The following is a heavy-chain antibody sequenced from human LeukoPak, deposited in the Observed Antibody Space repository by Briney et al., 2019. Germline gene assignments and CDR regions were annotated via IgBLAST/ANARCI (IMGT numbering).Heavy chain of an antibody. D-gene: IGHD4-11*01. V-gene: IGHV3-7*01. CDR2: IKQDGSET. Sequence: PGGSLRLSCVASGFTFHNFAMHWVRQAPGKGLEWVANIKQDGSETQYIPSVRGRFTISRDNAKNSLYLQMNGLRAEDTAVYYCARDPYEYNDYRNYGAFDIWAKGQWSPSLQ. J-gene: IGHJ3*02. CDR3: ARDPYEYNDYRNYGAFDI. CDR1: GFTFHNFA.